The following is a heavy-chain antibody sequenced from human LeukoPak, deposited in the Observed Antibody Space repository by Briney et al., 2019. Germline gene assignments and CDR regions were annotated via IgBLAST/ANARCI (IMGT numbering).Heavy chain of an antibody. V-gene: IGHV3-23*01. CDR2: ISGGGGST. J-gene: IGHJ4*02. D-gene: IGHD5-24*01. CDR3: ARDRIREYGYNF. Sequence: GSLRLSCAASGFTFTSYAMSWVRQAPGKGLEWVSAISGGGGSTYYADSVKGRFTISRDNSKNTLYLQMNSLRAEDTAVYYCARDRIREYGYNFWGQGTLVTVSS. CDR1: GFTFTSYA.